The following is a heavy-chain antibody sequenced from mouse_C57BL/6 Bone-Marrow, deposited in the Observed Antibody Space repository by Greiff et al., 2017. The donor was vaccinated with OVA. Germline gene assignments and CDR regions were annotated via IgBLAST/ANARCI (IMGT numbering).Heavy chain of an antibody. Sequence: QVQLQQSGAELVKPGASVKISCKASGYAFSRYWMNWVKQRPGKGLEWIGQIYPGDGATNYNGKFQGKATLTADKSSSTAYMPLRSLTSEDSAVYFCARTTYYWGQGTTLTVSS. CDR1: GYAFSRYW. J-gene: IGHJ2*01. CDR2: IYPGDGAT. CDR3: ARTTYY. V-gene: IGHV1-80*01.